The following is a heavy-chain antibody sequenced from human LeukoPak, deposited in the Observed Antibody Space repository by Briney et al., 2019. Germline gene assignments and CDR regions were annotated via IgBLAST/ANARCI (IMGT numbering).Heavy chain of an antibody. CDR1: GFTFSSYG. J-gene: IGHJ4*02. Sequence: PGGSLRLSCAASGFTFSSYGMRWVRQAPGKGLEWVAFIRYDGSNKYYADSVKGRFTISRDNSKNTLYLQMNSLRAEDTAVYYCAKDRYYDSSGYYENYFDYWGQGTLVTVSS. CDR2: IRYDGSNK. D-gene: IGHD3-22*01. CDR3: AKDRYYDSSGYYENYFDY. V-gene: IGHV3-30*02.